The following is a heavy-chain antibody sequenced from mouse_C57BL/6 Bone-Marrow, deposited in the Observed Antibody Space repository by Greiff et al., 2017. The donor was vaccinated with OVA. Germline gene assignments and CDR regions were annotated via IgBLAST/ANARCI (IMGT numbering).Heavy chain of an antibody. D-gene: IGHD4-1*01. CDR1: GYTFTSYT. CDR3: ARERTGLFDY. V-gene: IGHV1-4*01. J-gene: IGHJ2*01. Sequence: VQPQQSGAELARPGASVKMSCKASGYTFTSYTMHWVKQRPGQGLEWIGYINPSSGYTKYNQKFKDKATLTADKSSSTAYMQLSSLTSEDSAVYYCARERTGLFDYWGQGTTLTVSS. CDR2: INPSSGYT.